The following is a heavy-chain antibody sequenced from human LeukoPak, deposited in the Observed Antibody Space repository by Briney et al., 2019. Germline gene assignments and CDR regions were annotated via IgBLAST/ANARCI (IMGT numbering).Heavy chain of an antibody. D-gene: IGHD2-21*02. Sequence: SETLSLTCAVYGGSFSGYYWSWIRQPPGKGLEWIGYIYYSGSTNYNPSLKSRVTISVDTSKNQFSLKLSSVTAADTAVYYCARSDYYCGGDCGAFDIWGQGTMVTVSS. CDR3: ARSDYYCGGDCGAFDI. CDR1: GGSFSGYY. CDR2: IYYSGST. V-gene: IGHV4-59*01. J-gene: IGHJ3*02.